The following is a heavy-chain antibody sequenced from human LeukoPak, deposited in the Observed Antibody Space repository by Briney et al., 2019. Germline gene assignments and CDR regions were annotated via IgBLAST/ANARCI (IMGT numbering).Heavy chain of an antibody. J-gene: IGHJ1*01. D-gene: IGHD3-10*01. V-gene: IGHV3-48*02. CDR1: GFTFSSYG. CDR3: ERDGSGSYYKHFQH. Sequence: PGGSLRLSCAASGFTFSSYGMNWVRQAPGKGLEWVSYISSGSSAIYYADSVKARFTISRDNAKNSLYLQMNSLRDDDTAVYYCERDGSGSYYKHFQHWGQGTLVTVSS. CDR2: ISSGSSAI.